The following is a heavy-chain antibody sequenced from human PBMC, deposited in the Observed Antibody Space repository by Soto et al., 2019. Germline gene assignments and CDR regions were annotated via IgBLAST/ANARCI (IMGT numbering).Heavy chain of an antibody. J-gene: IGHJ4*02. Sequence: AGGSLRLSCAASGFTFSSNGMSWVRQAPGKGLEWVSVISGSGGSTFYADSVKGRFTISRDNSKNTVHLQMNSLRAEDTAVYYCAKDRGFYGDPFDYWGQGTLVTVSS. D-gene: IGHD4-17*01. CDR3: AKDRGFYGDPFDY. V-gene: IGHV3-23*01. CDR2: ISGSGGST. CDR1: GFTFSSNG.